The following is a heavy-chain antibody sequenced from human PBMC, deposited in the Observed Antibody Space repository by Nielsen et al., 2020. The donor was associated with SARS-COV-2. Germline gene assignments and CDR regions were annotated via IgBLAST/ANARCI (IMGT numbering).Heavy chain of an antibody. CDR1: GGSFDSYA. D-gene: IGHD6-13*01. CDR2: LIPVFGAA. CDR3: ARQGPYSSSWYVVYYFDY. V-gene: IGHV1-69*05. Sequence: SVKVSCKASGGSFDSYAISWVRQAPGQGLEWMGGLIPVFGAANYAQKLQGRVTMTTDTSTSTAYMELRSLRSDDTAVYYCARQGPYSSSWYVVYYFDYWGQGTLVTVSS. J-gene: IGHJ4*02.